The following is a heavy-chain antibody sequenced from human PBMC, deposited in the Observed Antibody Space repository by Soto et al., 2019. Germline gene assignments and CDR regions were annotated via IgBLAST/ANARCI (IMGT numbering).Heavy chain of an antibody. D-gene: IGHD4-17*01. V-gene: IGHV1-69*13. CDR2: IIPIFGTA. CDR3: ARHVDYGDYAPDS. J-gene: IGHJ4*02. Sequence: GASLKVSCKVSGYTITELSMHWVRQAPGKGLEWMGGIIPIFGTANYAQKFQGRVTITADESTSTAYMELSSLRSEDTAVYYCARHVDYGDYAPDSWGQGTLVTVSS. CDR1: GYTITELS.